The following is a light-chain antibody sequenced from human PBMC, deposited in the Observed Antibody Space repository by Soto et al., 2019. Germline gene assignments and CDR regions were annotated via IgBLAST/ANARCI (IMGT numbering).Light chain of an antibody. V-gene: IGLV2-14*01. CDR3: SSYTSSSRV. Sequence: QAVVTQPASVSGSPGQSITISCTGTSSDAGGYNYVSWYQQHPGKAPKLMIYEVSNRPSGVSNRFSGSKSGNTASLTISGLQAEDEADYYCSSYTSSSRVFGGGTKLTVL. CDR2: EVS. J-gene: IGLJ3*02. CDR1: SSDAGGYNY.